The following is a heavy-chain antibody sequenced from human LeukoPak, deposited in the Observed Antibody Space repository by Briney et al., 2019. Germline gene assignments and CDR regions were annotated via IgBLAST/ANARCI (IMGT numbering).Heavy chain of an antibody. D-gene: IGHD4-11*01. CDR2: IYTSGST. CDR3: ARDRTVTDYYYYYMDV. V-gene: IGHV4-4*07. J-gene: IGHJ6*03. CDR1: GGSISSYY. Sequence: PSGTLSLTCTVSGGSISSYYWSWIRQPAGKGLEWIGRIYTSGSTNYNPSLKSRVTMSVDTSKNQFSLKLSSVTAADTAVYYCARDRTVTDYYYYYMDVWGKGTTVTVSS.